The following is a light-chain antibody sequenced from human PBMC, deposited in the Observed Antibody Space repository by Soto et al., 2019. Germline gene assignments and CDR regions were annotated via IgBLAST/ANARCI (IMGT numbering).Light chain of an antibody. CDR3: QQYYSYPERT. Sequence: AIRMTQSPSSLSASTGDRVTITCRASQGISSYLAWYQQKPGKAPKLLIYAASTLQSGVPSRFSGSGSGTDFTLTISCLQAEDGATYYCQQYYSYPERTFGQGTKVEIK. CDR1: QGISSY. V-gene: IGKV1-8*01. CDR2: AAS. J-gene: IGKJ1*01.